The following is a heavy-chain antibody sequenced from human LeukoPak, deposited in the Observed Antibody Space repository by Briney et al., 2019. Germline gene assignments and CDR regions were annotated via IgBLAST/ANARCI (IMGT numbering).Heavy chain of an antibody. J-gene: IGHJ5*02. CDR3: VRGVGVSRFNYFDP. CDR1: GFTFSNYA. CDR2: IWYDASNK. D-gene: IGHD1-26*01. V-gene: IGHV3-33*08. Sequence: PGGSLRLSCAASGFTFSNYAMSWVRQAPGKGLEWVAVIWYDASNKYYADSVKGRFTISRDNSKNTLYLQMNSLRDDDTAVYYCVRGVGVSRFNYFDPWGQGTLVTVSS.